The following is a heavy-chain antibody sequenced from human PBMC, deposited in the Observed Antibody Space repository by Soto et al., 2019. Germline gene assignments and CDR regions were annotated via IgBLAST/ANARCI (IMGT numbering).Heavy chain of an antibody. CDR1: GGSISSGDYY. CDR2: IYYSGST. J-gene: IGHJ4*02. Sequence: SETLSLTCTVSGGSISSGDYYWSWIRQPPGKGLEWIGYIYYSGSTYYNPSLKSRVTISVDTSKNQFSLKLSSVTAADTAVYYCARDSFTHYYDSRGYLGRVFDYWGQGTLVTVSS. D-gene: IGHD3-22*01. CDR3: ARDSFTHYYDSRGYLGRVFDY. V-gene: IGHV4-30-4*01.